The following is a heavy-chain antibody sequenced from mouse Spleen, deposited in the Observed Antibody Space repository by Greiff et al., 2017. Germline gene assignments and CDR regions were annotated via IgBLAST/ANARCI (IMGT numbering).Heavy chain of an antibody. V-gene: IGHV5-9-2*01. J-gene: IGHJ2*01. CDR2: ISGGGSYT. CDR3: ARQTTVGERGYFDY. D-gene: IGHD1-1*01. Sequence: EVKVVESGGGLVKPGGSLKLSCAASGFTFSSYGMSWVRQTPEKRLEWVATISGGGSYTYYPDSVKGRFTISRDNAKNNLYLQMSSLRSEDTALYYCARQTTVGERGYFDYWGQGTTLTVSS. CDR1: GFTFSSYG.